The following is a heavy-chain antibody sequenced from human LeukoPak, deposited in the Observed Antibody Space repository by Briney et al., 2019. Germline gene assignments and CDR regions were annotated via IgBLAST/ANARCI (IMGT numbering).Heavy chain of an antibody. Sequence: GGSLRLSCAASGFTFSSYEFNWVRQAPGKGLEWVSYISSSGRTIFYADSVKGRFTISRDNAKNSLYLQMNSLRAEDTAVYHCARGDGYCSTSCYAGPSYGLDVWGQGTTVTVSS. CDR1: GFTFSSYE. D-gene: IGHD2-2*01. CDR2: ISSSGRTI. CDR3: ARGDGYCSTSCYAGPSYGLDV. V-gene: IGHV3-48*03. J-gene: IGHJ6*02.